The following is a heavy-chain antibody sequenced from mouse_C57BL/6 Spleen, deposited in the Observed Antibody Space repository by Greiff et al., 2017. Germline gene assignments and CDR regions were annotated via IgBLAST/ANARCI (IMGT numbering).Heavy chain of an antibody. CDR1: GYTFTDYE. D-gene: IGHD2-4*01. J-gene: IGHJ3*01. CDR2: IDPETGGT. V-gene: IGHV1-15*01. Sequence: LQESGAELVRPGASVTLSCKASGYTFTDYEMHWVKQTPVHGLEWIGAIDPETGGTAYNQKFQGKAILTADKSSSTAYMELRSLTSEDSAVYYCTRSLDYDYLWFAYWGQGTLVTVSA. CDR3: TRSLDYDYLWFAY.